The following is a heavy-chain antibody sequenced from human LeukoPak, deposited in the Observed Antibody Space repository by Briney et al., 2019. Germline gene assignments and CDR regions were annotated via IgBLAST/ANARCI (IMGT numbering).Heavy chain of an antibody. D-gene: IGHD3-10*01. Sequence: ASVKVSCKASGYTFTGYYMHWVRQAPGQGLEWMGWINPNSGGTNYAQKFQGRVTMTRDTSTSTAYMELSRLRSDDTAVYYCARGSPELFPMDVWGKGTTVTISS. CDR1: GYTFTGYY. J-gene: IGHJ6*03. CDR3: ARGSPELFPMDV. V-gene: IGHV1-2*02. CDR2: INPNSGGT.